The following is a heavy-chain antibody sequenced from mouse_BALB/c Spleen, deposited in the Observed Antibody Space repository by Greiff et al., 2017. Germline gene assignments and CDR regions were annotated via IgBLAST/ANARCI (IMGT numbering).Heavy chain of an antibody. CDR3: AKIGGRYDYDDGAWAY. CDR2: ISTYYGDA. J-gene: IGHJ3*01. CDR1: GYTFTDYA. V-gene: IGHV1S137*01. Sequence: QVQLQQSGAELVRPGVSVKISCKGSGYTFTDYAMHWVKQSHAKSLEWIGVISTYYGDASYNQKFKGKATMTVDKSSSTAYMELARLTSEDSAIYYCAKIGGRYDYDDGAWAYWGQGTLVTASA. D-gene: IGHD2-4*01.